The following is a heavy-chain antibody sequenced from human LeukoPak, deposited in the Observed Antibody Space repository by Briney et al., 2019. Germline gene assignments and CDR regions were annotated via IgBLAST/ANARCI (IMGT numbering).Heavy chain of an antibody. Sequence: PGRCLTLSCAAAGSTLDDNGTDCVRPAPENCLGWVAGISRNSGSIGYADYVRGRFTISRDNAKNSLYLQMHSLRAEDTALYYCAKAPGVLYSSGWYGWFDPWGQGPLVTVSS. J-gene: IGHJ5*02. CDR1: GSTLDDNG. CDR3: AKAPGVLYSSGWYGWFDP. CDR2: ISRNSGSI. D-gene: IGHD6-19*01. V-gene: IGHV3-9*01.